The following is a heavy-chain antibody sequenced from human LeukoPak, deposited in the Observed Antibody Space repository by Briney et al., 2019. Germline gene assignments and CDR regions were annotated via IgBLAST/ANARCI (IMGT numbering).Heavy chain of an antibody. J-gene: IGHJ5*02. V-gene: IGHV4-30-4*01. CDR1: GGSLNSGDYY. D-gene: IGHD6-19*01. CDR3: ARHGGIAVPYNWFDP. Sequence: SQTLSLTCTVSGGSLNSGDYYWSWIRQPPGKRLEWIGYIHYSGNTYYNPSLKSRVTISADTSKNQFSLKLSSVTAADTAVYYCARHGGIAVPYNWFDPWGQGTLVTVSS. CDR2: IHYSGNT.